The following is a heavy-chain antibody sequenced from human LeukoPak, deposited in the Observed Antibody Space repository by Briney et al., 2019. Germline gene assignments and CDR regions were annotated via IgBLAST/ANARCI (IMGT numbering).Heavy chain of an antibody. V-gene: IGHV4-4*07. CDR2: IYTSGST. D-gene: IGHD5-12*01. CDR1: GGSISSYY. J-gene: IGHJ4*02. Sequence: KPSETLSLTCTVSGGSISSYYWSWIRQPAGKGLEWIGRIYTSGSTNYNPSLKSRVTMSVDTSKNQFYLKLSSVTAADTAVYYCARVQTAIYSGYDLSSYYFDYWGQGTLVTVSS. CDR3: ARVQTAIYSGYDLSSYYFDY.